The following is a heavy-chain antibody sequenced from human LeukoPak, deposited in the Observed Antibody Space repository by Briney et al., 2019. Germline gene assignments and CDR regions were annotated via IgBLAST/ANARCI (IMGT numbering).Heavy chain of an antibody. D-gene: IGHD3-9*01. CDR3: ATSGTSYYGILTEYYFDY. CDR2: ISYDGSNK. V-gene: IGHV3-30*03. CDR1: GFTFSSYG. Sequence: GGSLRLSCAASGFTFSSYGMHWVRQAPGKGLEWVAVISYDGSNKYYADSVKGRFTISRDNSKNTLYLQMNSLRAEDTAVYYCATSGTSYYGILTEYYFDYWGQGTLVTVSS. J-gene: IGHJ4*02.